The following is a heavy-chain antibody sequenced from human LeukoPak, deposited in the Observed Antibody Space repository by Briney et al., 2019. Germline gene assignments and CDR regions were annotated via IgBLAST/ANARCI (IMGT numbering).Heavy chain of an antibody. J-gene: IGHJ4*02. Sequence: PSETLSLTCTVSGGSISSSSYYWGWIRQPPGKGLEWTGSIYYSGSTYYNPSLKSRVTISVDTSKNQFSLKLSSVTAADTAVYYCARQNRGQLDWGQGTLVTVSS. CDR1: GGSISSSSYY. CDR3: ARQNRGQLD. D-gene: IGHD3-10*01. V-gene: IGHV4-39*01. CDR2: IYYSGST.